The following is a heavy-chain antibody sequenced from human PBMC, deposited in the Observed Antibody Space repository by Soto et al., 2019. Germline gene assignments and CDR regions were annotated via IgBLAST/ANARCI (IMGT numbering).Heavy chain of an antibody. Sequence: GGSLRLSCAASGFTFSRYWMSWVRQAPGKGLEWVANIKQDGSEKYYVDSVKGRFTISRDNAKNSLYLQMNSLRAEDTAVYYCTTDLGDSSGYPDYWGQGTLVTVSS. D-gene: IGHD3-22*01. CDR1: GFTFSRYW. CDR3: TTDLGDSSGYPDY. V-gene: IGHV3-7*01. CDR2: IKQDGSEK. J-gene: IGHJ4*02.